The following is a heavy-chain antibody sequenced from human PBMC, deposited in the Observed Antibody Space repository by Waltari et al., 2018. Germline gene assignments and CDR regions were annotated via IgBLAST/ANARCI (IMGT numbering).Heavy chain of an antibody. CDR3: ARDPSLVEDAFDI. V-gene: IGHV4-59*11. CDR2: IYYSGST. CDR1: GGSISSHY. D-gene: IGHD6-13*01. Sequence: QVQLQESGPGLVKPSETLSLTCTVSGGSISSHYWSWIRQPPGKGLEWIGYIYYSGSTNYNPSLKSRVTMSVDTSKNQFSLKLRSVTAADTAVYYCARDPSLVEDAFDIWGQGTMVTVSS. J-gene: IGHJ3*02.